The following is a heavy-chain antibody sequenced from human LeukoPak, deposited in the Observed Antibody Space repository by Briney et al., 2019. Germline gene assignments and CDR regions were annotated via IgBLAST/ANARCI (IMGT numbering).Heavy chain of an antibody. D-gene: IGHD2-8*01. J-gene: IGHJ4*02. CDR3: TRDLYSMYAK. CDR1: GFTFNTYA. CDR2: LSGDRSHI. V-gene: IGHV3-21*04. Sequence: GGSLRLSCLASGFTFNTYATNWVRQAPGGGLEWVAALSGDRSHIYHADSVMGRFTISRDNVKNSLYLQMNSLRADDTAVYYCTRDLYSMYAKWGQGTLVTVSS.